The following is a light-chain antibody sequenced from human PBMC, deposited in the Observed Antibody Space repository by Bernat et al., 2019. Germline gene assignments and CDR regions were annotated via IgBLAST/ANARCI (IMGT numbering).Light chain of an antibody. CDR1: SLRSYY. CDR2: GKN. CDR3: NSRDSSGNHLYV. V-gene: IGLV3-19*01. Sequence: SSELTQDPAVSVALGQTVRITCQGDSLRSYYASWYQQKPGQAPVLVIYGKNNRPSGIPDRFSGSSSGNTASLTITEAQAEDEADYYCNSRDSSGNHLYVFGTGTTVSVL. J-gene: IGLJ1*01.